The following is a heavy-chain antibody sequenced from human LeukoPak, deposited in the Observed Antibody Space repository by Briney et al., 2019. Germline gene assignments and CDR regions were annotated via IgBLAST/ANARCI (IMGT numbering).Heavy chain of an antibody. J-gene: IGHJ4*02. D-gene: IGHD6-6*01. V-gene: IGHV3-7*01. CDR3: ARGGAARPDF. Sequence: QAGGSLRLSCTASGFTFGDYAMSWVRQTPGKGLEWVAKIKADGGEKDHVASVKGRFTISRDNAKNSLYLQMNSLRVEDTAVYYCARGGAARPDFWGQGTLVTVSS. CDR2: IKADGGEK. CDR1: GFTFGDYA.